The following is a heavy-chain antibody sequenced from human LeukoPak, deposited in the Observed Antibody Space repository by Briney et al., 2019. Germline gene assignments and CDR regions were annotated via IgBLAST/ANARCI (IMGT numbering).Heavy chain of an antibody. CDR3: ARDNADYASGGDWFDP. J-gene: IGHJ5*02. V-gene: IGHV4-59*01. CDR1: GGSISSYY. CDR2: IYYSGST. Sequence: SETLSLTCTVSGGSISSYYWSWIRQPPGKGLEWIGYIYYSGSTNYNPSLKSRVTIAVDTSKNQFSLKLTSVTAADTAVYYCARDNADYASGGDWFDPWGQGTLVTVSS. D-gene: IGHD3-10*01.